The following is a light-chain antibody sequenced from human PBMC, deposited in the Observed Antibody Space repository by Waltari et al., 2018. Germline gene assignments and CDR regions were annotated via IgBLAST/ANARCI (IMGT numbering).Light chain of an antibody. CDR2: DVS. CDR1: SSAVGGYNY. CDR3: SSYTSSSTF. V-gene: IGLV2-14*01. Sequence: QSALTQPASVSGSPGQSITISCTGTSSAVGGYNYVSWYQQHPGKAPKLMIYDVSKRPSGVSNRFSGSKSGNTASLTISGLQAEDEADYYCSSYTSSSTFFGTGTKVTVL. J-gene: IGLJ1*01.